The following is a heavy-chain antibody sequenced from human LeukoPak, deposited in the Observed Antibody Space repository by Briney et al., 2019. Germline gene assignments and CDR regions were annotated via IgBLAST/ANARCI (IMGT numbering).Heavy chain of an antibody. Sequence: PGGSLRLSCTASGFRFSDYYMTWLRQAPGKGLEWVSYISSPGTSIFYADSVTGRFTISRDNAKNLLYLQMNSLRAEDTAVYYCARGGFRYGYWFPYWGQGTLVSVSS. J-gene: IGHJ4*02. CDR3: ARGGFRYGYWFPY. CDR2: ISSPGTSI. CDR1: GFRFSDYY. D-gene: IGHD3-9*01. V-gene: IGHV3-11*01.